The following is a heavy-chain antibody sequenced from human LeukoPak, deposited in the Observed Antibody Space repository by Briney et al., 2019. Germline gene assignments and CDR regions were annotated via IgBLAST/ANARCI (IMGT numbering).Heavy chain of an antibody. V-gene: IGHV3-23*01. J-gene: IGHJ4*02. CDR2: ISGNGGST. CDR1: GFTFSNYA. D-gene: IGHD3-22*01. Sequence: GGSLRLSCAASGFTFSNYAMNWVRQAPGKGLEWVSAISGNGGSTYYADSVKGRFTISRDNAKNSLYLQMNSLRVEDTAVYYCAKEGVNYYDSSGYYAVYWGQGTLVTVSS. CDR3: AKEGVNYYDSSGYYAVY.